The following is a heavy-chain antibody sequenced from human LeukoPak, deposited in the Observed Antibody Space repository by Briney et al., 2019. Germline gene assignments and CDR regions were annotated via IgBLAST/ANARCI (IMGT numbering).Heavy chain of an antibody. D-gene: IGHD3-3*01. CDR1: GFTFNDYA. CDR3: AKDIGPGEDFWSGYYDY. J-gene: IGHJ4*02. V-gene: IGHV3-9*01. CDR2: ISCNSGSI. Sequence: GRSLRLSCAASGFTFNDYAMHWVRQAPGKGLEWVSAISCNSGSIGYADSVKGRFTISRDNAKSSLYLQMNSLRAEDTALYYCAKDIGPGEDFWSGYYDYWGQGTLVTVSS.